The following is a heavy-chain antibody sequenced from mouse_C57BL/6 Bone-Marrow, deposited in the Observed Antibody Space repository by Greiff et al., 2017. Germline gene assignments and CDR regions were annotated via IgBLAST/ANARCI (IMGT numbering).Heavy chain of an antibody. V-gene: IGHV1-76*01. D-gene: IGHD1-1*01. CDR3: ARDDYGSSYGARDY. Sequence: VKVVESGAELVRPGASVKLSCKASGYTFTDYYINWVKQRPGQGLEWIARIYPGSGYTYYNEQFKGKATLTEEKSSSTAYMQLSSLTSEDSAVYFCARDDYGSSYGARDYRGQGTLVTVSS. J-gene: IGHJ4*01. CDR1: GYTFTDYY. CDR2: IYPGSGYT.